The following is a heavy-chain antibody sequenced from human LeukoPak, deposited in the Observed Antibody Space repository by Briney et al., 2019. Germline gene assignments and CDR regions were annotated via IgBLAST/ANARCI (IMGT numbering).Heavy chain of an antibody. CDR3: AKSAPYSGSYSFDY. CDR2: ISYDGSNK. CDR1: GFTFSSYG. Sequence: GGSLRLSCAASGFTFSSYGMHWVRQAPGKGLEWVAVISYDGSNKYYADSVKGRFTISRDNSKNTLYLQMNSLRAEDTAVYYCAKSAPYSGSYSFDYWGQGTLVTVSS. V-gene: IGHV3-30*18. D-gene: IGHD1-26*01. J-gene: IGHJ4*02.